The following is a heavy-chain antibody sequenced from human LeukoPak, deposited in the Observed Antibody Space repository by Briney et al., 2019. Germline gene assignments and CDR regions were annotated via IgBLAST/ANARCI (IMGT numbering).Heavy chain of an antibody. Sequence: GESLKISCKGSGYSFTGNWIGWVRQMPGKGLEWMGIIYPGDSDTKYSPSFQGQVTISADKSISTAYLQWSSLKASDTAMYYCARGGYYFDSSGSNYFDYWGQGTLVTVSS. D-gene: IGHD3-22*01. CDR3: ARGGYYFDSSGSNYFDY. CDR2: IYPGDSDT. V-gene: IGHV5-51*01. CDR1: GYSFTGNW. J-gene: IGHJ4*02.